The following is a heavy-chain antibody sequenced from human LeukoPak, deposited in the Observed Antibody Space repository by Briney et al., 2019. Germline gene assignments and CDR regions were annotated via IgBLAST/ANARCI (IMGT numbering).Heavy chain of an antibody. CDR2: ISYDGSNK. CDR1: GFTFSSYA. D-gene: IGHD1-26*01. Sequence: GGSLRLSCAASGFTFSSYAMHWVRQAPGKGLEWVAVISYDGSNKYYADSVKGRFTISRDNSKNTLYLQMNSLRAEDTAVYYCARDLGYYYFDYWGQGTLVTVSS. V-gene: IGHV3-30-3*01. CDR3: ARDLGYYYFDY. J-gene: IGHJ4*02.